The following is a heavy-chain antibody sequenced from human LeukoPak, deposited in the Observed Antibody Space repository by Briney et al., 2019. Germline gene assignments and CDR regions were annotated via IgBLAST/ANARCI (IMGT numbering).Heavy chain of an antibody. Sequence: GASVTVSCKTSGYTFSGYFIHWIRRAPGQGLEWMGRINPNTGGTNYAQKFQGRVTTTSDSSIRSAYMDLSRLSLDDSAVYYCALGGSSDLEWLVDYFDHWGQGSLVLVSS. J-gene: IGHJ4*02. V-gene: IGHV1-2*06. D-gene: IGHD3-3*01. CDR2: INPNTGGT. CDR3: ALGGSSDLEWLVDYFDH. CDR1: GYTFSGYF.